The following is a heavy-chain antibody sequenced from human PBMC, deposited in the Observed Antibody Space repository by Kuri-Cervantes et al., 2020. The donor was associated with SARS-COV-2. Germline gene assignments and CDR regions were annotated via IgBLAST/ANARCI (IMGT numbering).Heavy chain of an antibody. V-gene: IGHV3-30*02. CDR2: IRYDGSNK. J-gene: IGHJ4*02. D-gene: IGHD3-3*01. CDR3: AKNHDGGYDFSIHFDTYFDY. Sequence: GESLKISCAASGFTFSSYGMHWVRQAPGKGLEWVAFIRYDGSNKYYADSVKGRFTISRDNSKNTLYLQMNSLRAEDTAVYYCAKNHDGGYDFSIHFDTYFDYWGQGTLVTVSS. CDR1: GFTFSSYG.